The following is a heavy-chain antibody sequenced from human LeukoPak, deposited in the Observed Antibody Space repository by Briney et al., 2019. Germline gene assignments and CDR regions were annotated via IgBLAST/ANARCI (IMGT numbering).Heavy chain of an antibody. Sequence: GGSLRLSCAASGFTFSSYNMYWVRQAPGRGLEWVSYISSSSSTIYYADSVKGRFTISRDNAKNSLYLQMNSLRAEDTAVYYCARGAARDTDYWGQGTLVTVSS. V-gene: IGHV3-48*01. CDR2: ISSSSSTI. CDR1: GFTFSSYN. D-gene: IGHD6-6*01. CDR3: ARGAARDTDY. J-gene: IGHJ4*02.